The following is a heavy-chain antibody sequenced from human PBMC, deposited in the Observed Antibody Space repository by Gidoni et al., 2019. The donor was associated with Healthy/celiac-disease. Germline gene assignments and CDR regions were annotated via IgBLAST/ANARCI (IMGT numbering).Heavy chain of an antibody. V-gene: IGHV3-23*01. D-gene: IGHD3-22*01. CDR2: ISGSGGST. Sequence: EVQLLESGGGLVQPGGSLRLSCTASGFPFSSYAMSWVRQAPGKGLEWVSAISGSGGSTYYADSVKGRFTISRDNSKNTLYLQMNSLRAEDTAVYYCAKDLYYYDSSGYFPAIDYWGQGTLVTVSS. CDR1: GFPFSSYA. J-gene: IGHJ4*02. CDR3: AKDLYYYDSSGYFPAIDY.